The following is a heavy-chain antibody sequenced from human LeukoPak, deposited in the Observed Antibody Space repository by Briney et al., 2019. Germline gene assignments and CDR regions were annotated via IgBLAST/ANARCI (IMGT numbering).Heavy chain of an antibody. D-gene: IGHD5-12*01. CDR1: GYTFTGYY. Sequence: ASVKVSCKASGYTFTGYYMHWVRPAPGQGLEWMGWINPNSGGTNYAQKFQGRVTMTRDTSISTAYMELSRLRSDDTAVYYCARGHAVGYALFGDWGQGTLVTVSS. CDR2: INPNSGGT. CDR3: ARGHAVGYALFGD. J-gene: IGHJ4*02. V-gene: IGHV1-2*02.